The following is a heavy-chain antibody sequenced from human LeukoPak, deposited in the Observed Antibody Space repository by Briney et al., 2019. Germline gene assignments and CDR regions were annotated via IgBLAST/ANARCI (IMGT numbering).Heavy chain of an antibody. Sequence: PSETLSLTCTVSGGSISSYYWSWLRQPPGKGLEWIGYIYTSGSTNYNPSLKSRVTISVDTSKNQFSLKLSSVTAEDTAVYYCARHFYDSSGYYSGMFDYWGQGTLVTVSS. D-gene: IGHD3-22*01. J-gene: IGHJ4*02. V-gene: IGHV4-4*09. CDR2: IYTSGST. CDR1: GGSISSYY. CDR3: ARHFYDSSGYYSGMFDY.